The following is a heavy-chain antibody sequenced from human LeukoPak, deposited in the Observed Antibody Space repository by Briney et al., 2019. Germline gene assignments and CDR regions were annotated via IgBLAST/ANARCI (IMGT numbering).Heavy chain of an antibody. CDR3: ARLRRAYSAYCCVDY. V-gene: IGHV4-39*01. D-gene: IGHD5-12*01. CDR2: IYYTGST. CDR1: GGSINSSDSY. Sequence: SETLSLTCTVSGGSINSSDSYWAWIRQPPGKGLEWIGSIYYTGSTYDKTSLKSRVTMSVDTSNNLFSLKVKSVTAADAALYYCARLRRAYSAYCCVDYWGQGTLVTVSS. J-gene: IGHJ4*02.